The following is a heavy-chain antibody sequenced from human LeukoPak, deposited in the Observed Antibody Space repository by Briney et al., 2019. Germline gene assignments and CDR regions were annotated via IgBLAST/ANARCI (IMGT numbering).Heavy chain of an antibody. V-gene: IGHV3-43*01. CDR3: ARSYDSSGYAPGVGY. CDR1: GFTFDDYT. D-gene: IGHD3-22*01. J-gene: IGHJ4*02. Sequence: PGGSLRLSCAASGFTFDDYTMHWVRQAPGKGLEWVSLISWDGGSTYYADSVKGRFTISRDNSKNSLYLQMNSLRTEDTALYYCARSYDSSGYAPGVGYWGQGTLVTVSS. CDR2: ISWDGGST.